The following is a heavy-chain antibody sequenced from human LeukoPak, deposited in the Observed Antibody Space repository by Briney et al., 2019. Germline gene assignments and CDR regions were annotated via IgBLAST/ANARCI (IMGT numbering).Heavy chain of an antibody. CDR3: AREATVTGAFDI. CDR1: GYSFTSYY. CDR2: INPSGGST. V-gene: IGHV1-46*03. J-gene: IGHJ3*02. D-gene: IGHD4-17*01. Sequence: ASVKVSCKASGYSFTSYYMHWVRQAPGQGLEWMGIINPSGGSTSNAQKLQGRVTMTRDTSTSTVYMELSSLRSEDTAVYYCAREATVTGAFDIWGQGTMVTVSS.